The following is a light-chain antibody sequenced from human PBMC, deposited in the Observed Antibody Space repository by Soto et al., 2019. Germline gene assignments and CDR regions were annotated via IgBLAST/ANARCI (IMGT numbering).Light chain of an antibody. CDR1: SSNIGKNY. CDR3: SVWDANLSAWV. CDR2: RNN. Sequence: QSVLTQPPSASGTPGQRVTISCSGSSSNIGKNYVYWYQQLPGTAPKLLIYRNNQRPSGVPYQFSGSKSGTSASLAISGLRSEDEADYYCSVWDANLSAWVFGGGTKLTVL. J-gene: IGLJ3*02. V-gene: IGLV1-47*01.